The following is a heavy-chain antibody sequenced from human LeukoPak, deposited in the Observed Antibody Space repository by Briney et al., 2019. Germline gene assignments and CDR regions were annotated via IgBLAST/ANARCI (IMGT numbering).Heavy chain of an antibody. CDR3: ARDHSSSWYGWFDP. CDR1: GYTFTSYD. CDR2: MNPNSGNT. V-gene: IGHV1-8*01. J-gene: IGHJ5*02. D-gene: IGHD6-13*01. Sequence: ASVKVPCKASGYTFTSYDINWVRQATGQGLEWMGWMNPNSGNTGYAQKFQGRVTMTRNTSISTAYMELSSLRSEDTAVYYCARDHSSSWYGWFDPWGQGTLVTVSS.